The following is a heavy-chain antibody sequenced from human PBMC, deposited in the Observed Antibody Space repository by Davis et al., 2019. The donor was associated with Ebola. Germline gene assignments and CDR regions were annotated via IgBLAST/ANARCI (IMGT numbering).Heavy chain of an antibody. V-gene: IGHV4-61*08. CDR2: IYYSGST. CDR1: GGSISSGGYY. CDR3: ATGGSSAWPLGHYCMDV. J-gene: IGHJ6*03. Sequence: SETLSLTCTVSGGSISSGGYYWSWIRQPPGKGLEWIGYIYYSGSTNYNPSLKSRVTISVDTSKNQFVLKVTSVTAADTAVYYCATGGSSAWPLGHYCMDVWGKGTTVTVSS. D-gene: IGHD6-19*01.